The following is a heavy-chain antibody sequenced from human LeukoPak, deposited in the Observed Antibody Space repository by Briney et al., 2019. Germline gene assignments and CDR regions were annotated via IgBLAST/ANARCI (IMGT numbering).Heavy chain of an antibody. CDR2: ISAYNGNT. J-gene: IGHJ3*02. V-gene: IGHV1-18*04. CDR3: ARVIAVAGIFAFDI. D-gene: IGHD6-19*01. Sequence: ASVKVSCKASGYTFTSYGISWGRQAPGQGLEWMGWISAYNGNTNYAQNLQGRITMTTDTSTSTAYMELRSLRSDDTAVYYCARVIAVAGIFAFDIWGQGTMVTVSS. CDR1: GYTFTSYG.